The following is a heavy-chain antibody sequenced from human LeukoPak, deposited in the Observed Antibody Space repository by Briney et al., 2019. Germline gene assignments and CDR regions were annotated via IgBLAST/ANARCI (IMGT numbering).Heavy chain of an antibody. CDR2: IIPIFGTA. CDR1: GGTFSSYA. CDR3: ASSIIAAADHFDY. V-gene: IGHV1-69*06. Sequence: SVKVSCKASGGTFSSYAISWVRQAPGQGLEWMGGIIPIFGTANYAQKFQGRVTITADKSTSTAYMELSSLRSGDTAVYYCASSIIAAADHFDYWGQGTLVTVSS. J-gene: IGHJ4*02. D-gene: IGHD6-13*01.